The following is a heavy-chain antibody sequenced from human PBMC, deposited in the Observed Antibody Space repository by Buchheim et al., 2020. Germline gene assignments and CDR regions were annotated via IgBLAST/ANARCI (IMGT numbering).Heavy chain of an antibody. V-gene: IGHV4-39*07. CDR3: TRRRDGSYSDY. Sequence: QLQLQESGPGLVKPSETLSLTCTVSGGSISSYDYYWGWIRPPPGKGLEWIATIPFGGSTSYHPSPKSRVTLSIDPSNNQFSLKLSSATAADTAVYYCTRRRDGSYSDYWGQGTL. CDR1: GGSISSYDYY. CDR2: IPFGGST. D-gene: IGHD3-10*01. J-gene: IGHJ4*02.